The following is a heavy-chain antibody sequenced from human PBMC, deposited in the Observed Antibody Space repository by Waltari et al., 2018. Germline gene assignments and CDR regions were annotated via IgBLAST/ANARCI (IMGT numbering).Heavy chain of an antibody. D-gene: IGHD2-8*01. CDR2: MNPNSGAT. V-gene: IGHV1-8*02. J-gene: IGHJ5*02. CDR3: ARGRDLYANFDYNWFDP. CDR1: GYTFINYE. Sequence: QVQLVQSGAEVLKPGASVKVSCQASGYTFINYEINWVRQATGQGLEWMGWMNPNSGATAYAQKFQGRITMTRDTSISTAYMELSNLRSDDTAVFYCARGRDLYANFDYNWFDPWGQGTLVTVSS.